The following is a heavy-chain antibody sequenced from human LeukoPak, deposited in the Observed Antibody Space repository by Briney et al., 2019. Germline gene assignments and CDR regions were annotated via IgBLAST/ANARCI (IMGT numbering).Heavy chain of an antibody. D-gene: IGHD6-19*01. V-gene: IGHV4-4*07. CDR3: ARGGAVTGYYDS. Sequence: SETLSLTCIVSGGSISDNYWSWIRQPAGKGLEWIGRIYSTGSINYSPSLKRRVTMSVDTSKNHFSLTLTSVSAADTPVYYCARGGAVTGYYDSWGQGTLVTVSS. CDR1: GGSISDNY. CDR2: IYSTGSI. J-gene: IGHJ5*01.